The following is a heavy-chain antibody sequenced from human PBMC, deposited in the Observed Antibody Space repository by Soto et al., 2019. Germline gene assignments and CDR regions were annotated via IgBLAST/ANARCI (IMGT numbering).Heavy chain of an antibody. CDR2: MNSAGSST. V-gene: IGHV3-74*01. J-gene: IGHJ4*02. D-gene: IGHD4-17*01. CDR3: ARATVTYAPPFYY. CDR1: GFTFSSYW. Sequence: EVQLVESGGGLVQPGGSLRLSCAASGFTFSSYWMHWVRQAPGKRLVWVSRMNSAGSSTGYADSVKGRFTISRDNAKNALYLQMNRLRAEDTAVYYCARATVTYAPPFYYWGQGTLVTVSS.